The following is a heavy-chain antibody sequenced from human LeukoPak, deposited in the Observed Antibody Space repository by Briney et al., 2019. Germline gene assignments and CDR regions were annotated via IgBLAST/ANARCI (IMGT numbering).Heavy chain of an antibody. V-gene: IGHV3-23*01. Sequence: GGSLRLSCAASGFTFSGYGMSWVRQAPGKGLKWVSAISGSGGSTYYADSVKGRITISRDNSKNTLYLQMNSLRAEDTAVYYCAKGGYCSSTSCYSGAFDIWGQGTMVTVSS. D-gene: IGHD2-2*01. J-gene: IGHJ3*02. CDR1: GFTFSGYG. CDR3: AKGGYCSSTSCYSGAFDI. CDR2: ISGSGGST.